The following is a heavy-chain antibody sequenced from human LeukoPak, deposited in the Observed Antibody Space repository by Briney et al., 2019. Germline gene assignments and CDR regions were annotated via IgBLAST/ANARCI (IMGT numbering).Heavy chain of an antibody. CDR1: GFTFSSYS. J-gene: IGHJ4*02. CDR3: ARDPPTYSSGTFDY. CDR2: ISSSSSTI. V-gene: IGHV3-48*01. D-gene: IGHD6-19*01. Sequence: GGSLRLSCAASGFTFSSYSMNWVRQAPGKGLEWVSYISSSSSTIYYADSVKGRFTISRDNAKNSLYLQMNSLRAEDTAVYYCARDPPTYSSGTFDYWGQGTLVTVSS.